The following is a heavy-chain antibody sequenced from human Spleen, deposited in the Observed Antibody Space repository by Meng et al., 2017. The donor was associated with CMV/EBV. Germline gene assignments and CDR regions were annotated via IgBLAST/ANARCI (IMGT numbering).Heavy chain of an antibody. D-gene: IGHD3-10*01. CDR3: ARTPAYYYGSEFDP. CDR2: INHSGST. Sequence: VDGGSCSGYYWSGIRQPPGKGLEWIGEINHSGSTNYNPSLKSRVTISVDTSKNQFSLKLSSVTAADTAVYYCARTPAYYYGSEFDPWGQGTLVTVSS. V-gene: IGHV4-34*01. CDR1: GGSCSGYY. J-gene: IGHJ5*02.